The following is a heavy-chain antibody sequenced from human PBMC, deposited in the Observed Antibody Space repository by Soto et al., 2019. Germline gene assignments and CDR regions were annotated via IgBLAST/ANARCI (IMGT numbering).Heavy chain of an antibody. CDR3: ANLYSSGWYRSDYYYYYMDV. D-gene: IGHD6-19*01. CDR2: INHSGST. Sequence: QVQLQQWGAGLLKPSETLSLTCAVYGGSFSGYYWSWIRQPPGKGLEWIGEINHSGSTNYNPSLKSRVTISVDTSKNQFSLKLSSVTAAETAVYYCANLYSSGWYRSDYYYYYMDVWGKGTTVTVSS. V-gene: IGHV4-34*01. J-gene: IGHJ6*03. CDR1: GGSFSGYY.